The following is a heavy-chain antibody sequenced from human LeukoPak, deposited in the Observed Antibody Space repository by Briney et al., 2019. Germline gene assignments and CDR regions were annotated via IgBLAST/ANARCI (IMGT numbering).Heavy chain of an antibody. J-gene: IGHJ4*02. CDR3: AREIGFFDY. CDR1: GFTFSDYY. CDR2: ISGSGGST. D-gene: IGHD3-22*01. Sequence: GGSLRLSCAASGFTFSDYYMSWIRQAPGKGLEWVSVISGSGGSTYYADSVKGRLTISRDNSKNTLYLQMNSLRAEDTAVYYCAREIGFFDYWGQGTLVTVSS. V-gene: IGHV3-23*01.